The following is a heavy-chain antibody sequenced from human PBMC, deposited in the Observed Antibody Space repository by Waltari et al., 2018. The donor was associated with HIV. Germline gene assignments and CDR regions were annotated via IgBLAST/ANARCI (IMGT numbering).Heavy chain of an antibody. J-gene: IGHJ4*02. CDR3: ARAGRDGKLPPDY. CDR1: GFTFSSYW. Sequence: EVQLVESGGGSVQPGGSLRLSCAASGFTFSSYWMHWVRQAPGKGLVGVSRINRGGSSTSYADSGKGRFTNARDNAKNTVYLQMSSLRAEDTAVYYCARAGRDGKLPPDYWGQGTLVTVSS. CDR2: INRGGSST. D-gene: IGHD1-26*01. V-gene: IGHV3-74*01.